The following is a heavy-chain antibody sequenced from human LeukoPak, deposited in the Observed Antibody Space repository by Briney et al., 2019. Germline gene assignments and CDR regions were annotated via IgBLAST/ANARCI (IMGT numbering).Heavy chain of an antibody. CDR2: ISGSGGST. Sequence: GGSLTLSCAASGFTFSSYAMSWVRQAPGKGLEWVSAISGSGGSTYYADSVKGRFTISRDNSKKTLYLQMNSLRAEDTAVYYCAKEMYYYDSSGYLIDWGQGTLVTVSS. CDR1: GFTFSSYA. D-gene: IGHD3-22*01. V-gene: IGHV3-23*01. CDR3: AKEMYYYDSSGYLID. J-gene: IGHJ4*02.